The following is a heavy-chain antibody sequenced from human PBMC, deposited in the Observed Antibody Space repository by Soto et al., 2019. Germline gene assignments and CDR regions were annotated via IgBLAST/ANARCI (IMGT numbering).Heavy chain of an antibody. CDR2: TYYRSKWYN. Sequence: SQTLALPSGISGDSVSSNSAACNSIRQSPSRGVEWLGRTYYRSKWYNDYAVSVKSRITINPDTSKNQFSLQLNSVTPEDTAVYYCAREDRRAGRYYYYYGMDVWGQGTTVTVSS. V-gene: IGHV6-1*01. CDR1: GDSVSSNSAA. D-gene: IGHD6-19*01. CDR3: AREDRRAGRYYYYYGMDV. J-gene: IGHJ6*02.